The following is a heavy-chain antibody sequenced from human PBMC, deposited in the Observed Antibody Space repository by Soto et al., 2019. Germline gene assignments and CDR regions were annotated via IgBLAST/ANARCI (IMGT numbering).Heavy chain of an antibody. CDR3: ARTGEGRDYYGMEV. V-gene: IGHV4-59*01. CDR1: GGSISSYY. J-gene: IGHJ6*02. D-gene: IGHD1-1*01. CDR2: IYYSGST. Sequence: SETLSLTCTVSGGSISSYYWSWIRQPPGKGLEWIGYIYYSGSTNYNPSLKSRVTISVDTSKNQFSLKLSSVTAADTAVYYCARTGEGRDYYGMEVWGQGTTVTSP.